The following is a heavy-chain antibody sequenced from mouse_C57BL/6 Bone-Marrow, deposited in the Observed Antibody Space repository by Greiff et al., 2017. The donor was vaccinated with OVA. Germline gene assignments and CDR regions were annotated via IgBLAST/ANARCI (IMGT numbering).Heavy chain of an antibody. Sequence: VQLQESGAELVRPGASVKLSCKASGYTFTDYYINWVKQRPGQGLEWIARIYPGSGNTYYNEKFKGKATLTAEKSSSTAYMQLSSLTSEDSAVYFCARSHDGYYVFAYWGQGTLVTVSA. CDR1: GYTFTDYY. D-gene: IGHD2-3*01. CDR3: ARSHDGYYVFAY. CDR2: IYPGSGNT. V-gene: IGHV1-76*01. J-gene: IGHJ3*01.